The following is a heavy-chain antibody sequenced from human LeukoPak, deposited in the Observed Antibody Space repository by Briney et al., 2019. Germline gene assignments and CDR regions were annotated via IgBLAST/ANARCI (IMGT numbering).Heavy chain of an antibody. CDR2: IIPILGIA. V-gene: IGHV1-69*04. D-gene: IGHD6-19*01. CDR1: GYAFNTYG. CDR3: ARKGEQWLSDAFDI. Sequence: GASVKVSCKASGYAFNTYGISWVRQAPGQGLEWTGRIIPILGIANYAQKFQGRVTITADKSTSTAYMELSSLRSEDTAVYYCARKGEQWLSDAFDIWGQGTMVTVSS. J-gene: IGHJ3*02.